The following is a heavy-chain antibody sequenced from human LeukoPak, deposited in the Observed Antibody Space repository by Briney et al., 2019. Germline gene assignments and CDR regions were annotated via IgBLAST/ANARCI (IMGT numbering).Heavy chain of an antibody. CDR2: VSGSGGST. CDR3: AKDSSGWRNYYYGMDV. V-gene: IGHV3-23*01. J-gene: IGHJ6*02. Sequence: GGSLRLSCAASGFTFSSYAMSWVRQAPGKGLEWVSAVSGSGGSTYYADSVKGRFTISRDNSKNTLYLQMNSLRAEDTAVYYCAKDSSGWRNYYYGMDVWGQGTTVTVSS. D-gene: IGHD6-19*01. CDR1: GFTFSSYA.